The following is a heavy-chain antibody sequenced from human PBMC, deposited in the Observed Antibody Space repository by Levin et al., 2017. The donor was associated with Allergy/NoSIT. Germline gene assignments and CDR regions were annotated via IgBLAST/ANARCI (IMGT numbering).Heavy chain of an antibody. J-gene: IGHJ4*02. CDR1: GFTFSSYS. V-gene: IGHV3-21*01. D-gene: IGHD6-13*01. CDR3: ARDQMGRIAAAGVDY. CDR2: ISSSSSYI. Sequence: KPGGSLRLSCAASGFTFSSYSMNWVRQAPGKGLEWVSSISSSSSYIYYADSVKGRFTISRDNAKNSLYLQMNSLRAEDTAVYYCARDQMGRIAAAGVDYWGQGTLVTVSS.